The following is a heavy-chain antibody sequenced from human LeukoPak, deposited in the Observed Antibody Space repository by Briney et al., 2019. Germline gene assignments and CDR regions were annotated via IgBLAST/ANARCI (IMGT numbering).Heavy chain of an antibody. Sequence: SETLSLTCTVSGGSISSSSYYWGWIRQPPGKGLEWIGSIYYSGSTYYNPSLKSRVTISVDTSKNQFSLKLSSVTAADTAVYYCATMGVLRIAVAPEYFQHWGQGALVTVSS. J-gene: IGHJ1*01. D-gene: IGHD6-19*01. CDR2: IYYSGST. V-gene: IGHV4-39*07. CDR3: ATMGVLRIAVAPEYFQH. CDR1: GGSISSSSYY.